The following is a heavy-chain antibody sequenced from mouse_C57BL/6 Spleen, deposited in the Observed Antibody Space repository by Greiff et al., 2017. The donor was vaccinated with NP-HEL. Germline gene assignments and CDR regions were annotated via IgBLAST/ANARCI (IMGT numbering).Heavy chain of an antibody. Sequence: QVQLQQSGPELVKPGASVKISCKASGYAFSSSWMNWVKQRPGKGLEWIGRIYPGDGDTNYNGKFKGKATLTADKSSSTAYMQLSSLTSEDSAVYFCAKVLLRLYFDVWGTGTTVTVSS. CDR3: AKVLLRLYFDV. CDR2: IYPGDGDT. CDR1: GYAFSSSW. D-gene: IGHD1-1*01. V-gene: IGHV1-82*01. J-gene: IGHJ1*03.